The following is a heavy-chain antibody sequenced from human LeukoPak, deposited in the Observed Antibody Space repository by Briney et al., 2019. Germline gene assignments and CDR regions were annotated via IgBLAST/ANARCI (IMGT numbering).Heavy chain of an antibody. CDR3: TRGSSGRRDN. CDR1: GYTFTSCD. Sequence: ASVNVSCKASGYTFTSCDINWVRQAAGQGLEWMGWMNPNSGNTGYGQSFQGRITMTRDISIGTAYMELSNLTSEDTAIYYCTRGSSGRRDNWGQGTLVTVSA. V-gene: IGHV1-8*01. CDR2: MNPNSGNT. J-gene: IGHJ4*02. D-gene: IGHD6-19*01.